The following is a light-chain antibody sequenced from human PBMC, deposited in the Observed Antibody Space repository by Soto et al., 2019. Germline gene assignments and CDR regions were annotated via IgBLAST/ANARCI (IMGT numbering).Light chain of an antibody. CDR2: GNT. J-gene: IGLJ1*01. CDR1: RSNIGAGYD. CDR3: QSYDRTLSSYV. Sequence: QSVLTQPPSVSGAPGQRVTISCTGSRSNIGAGYDVHWYQQLPGTAPKLLIYGNTNRPSGVPDRFSGSKSGTSASLAITGLQVEDEADYYCQSYDRTLSSYVFGTGTKLTVL. V-gene: IGLV1-40*01.